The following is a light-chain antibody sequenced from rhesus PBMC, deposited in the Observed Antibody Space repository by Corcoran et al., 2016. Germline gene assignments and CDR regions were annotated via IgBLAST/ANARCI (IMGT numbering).Light chain of an antibody. Sequence: DIQMTQSPSSLSASVGDRVTITCRASEIVNNYLNWYQQKPGKAPKLLLYNSSALQSGVPSRFSGSGSGADYTFTISSLQPEDVATYYCQHGYGSPLTFGGGTKVEIK. V-gene: IGKV1-74*01. CDR3: QHGYGSPLT. CDR1: EIVNNY. CDR2: NSS. J-gene: IGKJ4*01.